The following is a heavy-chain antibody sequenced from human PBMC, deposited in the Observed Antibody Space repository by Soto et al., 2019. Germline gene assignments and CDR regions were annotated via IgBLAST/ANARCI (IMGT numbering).Heavy chain of an antibody. D-gene: IGHD2-15*01. CDR2: FVPLFGTA. Sequence: QVQLVQSGAEVKKPGSSVKVSCKASGGTFSSFTFTWVRQAPGQGLEWMGGFVPLFGTATHAQKFQGRVTITADESTSTACMELSSLRSEDTAIYYCATGGYGLALDPWGQGNLVTVSS. CDR1: GGTFSSFT. CDR3: ATGGYGLALDP. J-gene: IGHJ5*02. V-gene: IGHV1-69*01.